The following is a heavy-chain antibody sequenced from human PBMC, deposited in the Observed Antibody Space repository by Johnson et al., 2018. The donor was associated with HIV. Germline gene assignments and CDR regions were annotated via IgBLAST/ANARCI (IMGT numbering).Heavy chain of an antibody. CDR2: IWYDGRNK. J-gene: IGHJ3*02. CDR1: GFTFSNYG. CDR3: ASPEGYYYSPDALDI. Sequence: QVQLVESGGGVVQPGRSLRLSCAASGFTFSNYGMHWVRQAPGRGLEWVALIWYDGRNKYYADSVKGRFTISRDNSKNTLYLQMNSLRAEDTAVYYCASPEGYYYSPDALDIWGQGTKVNVSS. D-gene: IGHD3-10*01. V-gene: IGHV3-33*08.